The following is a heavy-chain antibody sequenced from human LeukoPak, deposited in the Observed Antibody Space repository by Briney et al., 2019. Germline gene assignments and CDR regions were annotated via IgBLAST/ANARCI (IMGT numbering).Heavy chain of an antibody. CDR2: ISYDGSNK. V-gene: IGHV3-30*14. Sequence: PGGSLRLSCAASGFTFSSYAMHWVRQAPGKGLERGAVISYDGSNKYYADSVKGRFTISRDNSKNTLYLQMNSLRAEDTAVYYCARGSSYGWFGEPSDYWGQGTLVTVSS. J-gene: IGHJ4*02. D-gene: IGHD3-10*01. CDR3: ARGSSYGWFGEPSDY. CDR1: GFTFSSYA.